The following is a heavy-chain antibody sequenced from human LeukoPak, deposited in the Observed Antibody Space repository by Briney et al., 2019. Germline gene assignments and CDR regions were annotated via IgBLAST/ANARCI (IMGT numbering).Heavy chain of an antibody. CDR1: GFTFSSYS. V-gene: IGHV3-21*01. D-gene: IGHD3-9*01. CDR2: ISSSSSYI. CDR3: GRDIIVFDWLFDS. J-gene: IGHJ4*02. Sequence: GGSLRLSCAASGFTFSSYSMNWVRQAPGKGLEWVSSISSSSSYIYYADSVKGRFTISRDNAKNSLYLQMNSLRAEDTAVYYCGRDIIVFDWLFDSWGQGPLVTVSS.